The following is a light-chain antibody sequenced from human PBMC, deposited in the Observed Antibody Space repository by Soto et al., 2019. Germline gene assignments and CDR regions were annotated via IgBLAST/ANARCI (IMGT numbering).Light chain of an antibody. J-gene: IGLJ2*01. Sequence: QSALTQPASVSGSPGQSITISCTGTSSDVGGNYVSWYVSWYQQHPGKVPKLIIYDDDDRPSGVSNRFSGSKSGSTASLTISSLQAEDEADYYCSSYANSRTVIFGGGTQLTVL. V-gene: IGLV2-14*03. CDR3: SSYANSRTVI. CDR2: DDD. CDR1: SSDVGGNYVSWY.